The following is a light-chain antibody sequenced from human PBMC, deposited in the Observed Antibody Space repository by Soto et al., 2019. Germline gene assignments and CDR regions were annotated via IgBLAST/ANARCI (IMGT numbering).Light chain of an antibody. CDR2: NVS. CDR3: QQYNTLYT. Sequence: EIAMTQSPATLSVSPGQRATLSCRASQNVNSNLAWYQQKPGHAPSLLMYNVSTRATGFPARFSGSGSGTEFTLTISRLQSEYSAIYYCQQYNTLYTFGQGTKLEIK. V-gene: IGKV3-15*01. CDR1: QNVNSN. J-gene: IGKJ2*01.